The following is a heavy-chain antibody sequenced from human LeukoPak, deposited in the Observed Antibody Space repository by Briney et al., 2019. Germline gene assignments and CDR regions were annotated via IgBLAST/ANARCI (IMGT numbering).Heavy chain of an antibody. V-gene: IGHV3-66*01. CDR1: GFTVSSNY. CDR2: IYSGGST. D-gene: IGHD2-2*01. J-gene: IGHJ6*03. Sequence: PGGSLRLSCAASGFTVSSNYMSWVRQAPGKGLEWVSVIYSGGSTYYADSVKGRFTISRDNSKNTLYLQMNSLRAEDTAVYYCARDYRDVVADKNYYYYMDVWGKGTTVTISS. CDR3: ARDYRDVVADKNYYYYMDV.